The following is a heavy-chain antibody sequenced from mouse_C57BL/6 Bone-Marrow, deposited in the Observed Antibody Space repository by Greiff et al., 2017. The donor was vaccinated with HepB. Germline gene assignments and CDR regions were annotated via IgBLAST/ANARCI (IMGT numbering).Heavy chain of an antibody. V-gene: IGHV2-5*01. D-gene: IGHD2-3*01. J-gene: IGHJ1*03. CDR3: AKGPSDGYYGYFDV. CDR1: GFSLTSYG. Sequence: QVQLQQSGPGLVQPSQSPSITCTVSGFSLTSYGVHWVRQSPGKGLEWLGVIWRGGSTDYNAAFMSRLSITKDNSKSQVFFKMNSLQADDTAIYYCAKGPSDGYYGYFDVWGTGTTVTVSS. CDR2: IWRGGST.